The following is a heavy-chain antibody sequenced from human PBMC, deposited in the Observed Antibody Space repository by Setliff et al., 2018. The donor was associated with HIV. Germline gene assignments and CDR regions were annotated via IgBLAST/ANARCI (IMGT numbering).Heavy chain of an antibody. CDR1: GFTFNNYW. CDR3: ARPFDQ. CDR2: IKGDGSET. V-gene: IGHV3-7*01. J-gene: IGHJ4*02. Sequence: GGSLRLSCESSGFTFNNYWMSWVRQAPGKRPEWVANIKGDGSETYYVDPVKGRFTISRDNAKNSLYLQMDSLRVEDTAVYYCARPFDQWGQGALVTVSS.